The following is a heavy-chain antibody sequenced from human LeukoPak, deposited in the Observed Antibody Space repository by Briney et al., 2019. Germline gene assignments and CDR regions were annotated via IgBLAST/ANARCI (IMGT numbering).Heavy chain of an antibody. CDR2: IYNSGST. CDR1: GDSICTYY. J-gene: IGHJ4*02. CDR3: ARFKRAGGWSYFDY. Sequence: PSETLSLTCTVSGDSICTYYWSWIRKPPGKGLEWIGHIYNSGSTNYSPSLKSRVTISVDTSKNQFSLKLSSVTAADTAVYYCARFKRAGGWSYFDYWGQGTLVTVSS. V-gene: IGHV4-59*01. D-gene: IGHD6-19*01.